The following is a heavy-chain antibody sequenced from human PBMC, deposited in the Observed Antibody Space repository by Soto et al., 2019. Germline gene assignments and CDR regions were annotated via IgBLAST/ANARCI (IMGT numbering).Heavy chain of an antibody. V-gene: IGHV1-3*01. Sequence: ASVKVSCKASGYTFTSYAMHWVRQAPGQRLEWMGWINAGNGNTKYSQKFQGRVTITRDTSASTAYMELSSLRSEDTAVYYCARDPSSSWYDAFDIWGQGTMVTVSS. CDR2: INAGNGNT. D-gene: IGHD6-13*01. J-gene: IGHJ3*02. CDR1: GYTFTSYA. CDR3: ARDPSSSWYDAFDI.